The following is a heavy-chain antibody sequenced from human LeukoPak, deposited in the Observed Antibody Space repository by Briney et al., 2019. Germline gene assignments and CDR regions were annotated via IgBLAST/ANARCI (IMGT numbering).Heavy chain of an antibody. Sequence: PGGSLRLSCAASGFTFSIYTMNWVRQPPGKGLEWIGNIYYSGSTSYNPSLKSRVTISVDTSKNQFSLKLSSVTAADTAVYYCARRHFGSALRDYWGQGTLVTVSS. D-gene: IGHD3-10*01. J-gene: IGHJ4*02. CDR3: ARRHFGSALRDY. V-gene: IGHV4-39*01. CDR2: IYYSGST. CDR1: GFTFSIYT.